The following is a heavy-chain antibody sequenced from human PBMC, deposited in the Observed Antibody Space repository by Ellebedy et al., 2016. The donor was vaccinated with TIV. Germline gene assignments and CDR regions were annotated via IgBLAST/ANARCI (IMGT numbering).Heavy chain of an antibody. Sequence: GESLKISXAASGFTFSSYSMNWVRQAPGKGLEWVSSISSSSSYIYYADSVKGRFTISRDNAKNSLYLQMNSLRAEDTAVYYCARDPIREGDYWGQGTLVTVSS. CDR2: ISSSSSYI. CDR3: ARDPIREGDY. D-gene: IGHD3-3*02. V-gene: IGHV3-21*01. J-gene: IGHJ4*02. CDR1: GFTFSSYS.